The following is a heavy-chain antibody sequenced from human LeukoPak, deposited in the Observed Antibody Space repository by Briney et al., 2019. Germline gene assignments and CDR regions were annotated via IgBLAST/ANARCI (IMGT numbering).Heavy chain of an antibody. CDR3: ARSNNDGDYLGVGFDY. J-gene: IGHJ4*02. D-gene: IGHD4-17*01. V-gene: IGHV7-4-1*02. CDR2: INTNTGNP. CDR1: GYTFSSYA. Sequence: ASVKVSCKASGYTFSSYAMNWVRQAPGQGLEWMGWINTNTGNPTYAQGFTGRFVFSLDTSVSTAYLQISSLQAEDTAVHYCARSNNDGDYLGVGFDYWGQGTLVIVSS.